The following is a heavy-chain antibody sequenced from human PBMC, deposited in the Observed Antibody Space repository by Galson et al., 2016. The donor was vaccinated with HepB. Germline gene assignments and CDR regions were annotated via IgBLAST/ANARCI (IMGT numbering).Heavy chain of an antibody. J-gene: IGHJ4*02. CDR2: ITGSGDAT. CDR1: GFSFSISG. Sequence: SLRLSCAASGFSFSISGMSWVRQIPRRGLEWISGITGSGDATHYADSVKGRFIISRDNSKNTVYLFMNNLRVGDTAIYYCGKHGGFDFWGQGALVTVSS. D-gene: IGHD3-16*01. V-gene: IGHV3-23*01. CDR3: GKHGGFDF.